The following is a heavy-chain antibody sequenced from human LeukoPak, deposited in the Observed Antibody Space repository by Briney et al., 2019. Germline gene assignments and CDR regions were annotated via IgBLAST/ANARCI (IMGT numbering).Heavy chain of an antibody. D-gene: IGHD5-12*01. CDR2: ITTGGEYI. V-gene: IGHV3-21*04. J-gene: IGHJ4*02. Sequence: TPGGSLRLSCEVSDTNFNKLYMSWVRQTPGKGLEWVSSITTGGEYIFYADSVKGRFVISRDNAKKSLYLQMSRLTVEDTAMYYCVSQSDGYEPSHYGGQGTLVTVSS. CDR1: DTNFNKLY. CDR3: VSQSDGYEPSHY.